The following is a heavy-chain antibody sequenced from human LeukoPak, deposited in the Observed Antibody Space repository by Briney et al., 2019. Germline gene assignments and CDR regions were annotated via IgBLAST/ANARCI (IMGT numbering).Heavy chain of an antibody. Sequence: GGSLRLSCAASGFTFSTYAMSWVRLAPGKGLEWVSAISGSGGSTYYTDSVKGRFTISRDNSKNTLYLQMNSLRAEDTAVYYCVQEGPRGLAFDIWGQGTKVTVSS. J-gene: IGHJ3*02. CDR1: GFTFSTYA. CDR2: ISGSGGST. CDR3: VQEGPRGLAFDI. V-gene: IGHV3-23*01.